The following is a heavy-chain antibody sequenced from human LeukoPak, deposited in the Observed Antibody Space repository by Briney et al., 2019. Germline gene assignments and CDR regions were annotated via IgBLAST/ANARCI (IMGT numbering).Heavy chain of an antibody. V-gene: IGHV1-18*01. Sequence: ASVKVSCKASGYTFTSYGISWVRQAPGHGLEWMGWISAYNGNTNYAQKLQGRVTMTTDTSTSTAYMELRSLRSDDTAVYYCARVCGAARLCWFDPWGQGTLVTVSS. CDR2: ISAYNGNT. CDR3: ARVCGAARLCWFDP. J-gene: IGHJ5*02. D-gene: IGHD6-6*01. CDR1: GYTFTSYG.